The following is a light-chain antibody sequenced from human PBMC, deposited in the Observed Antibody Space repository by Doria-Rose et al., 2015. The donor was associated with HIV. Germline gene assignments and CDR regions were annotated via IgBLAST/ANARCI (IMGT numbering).Light chain of an antibody. Sequence: PGQRVTISCTGSSSNIGAGYDVHWYQRVPGTAPKLLIYGNNNRPSGVPDRFSGSKSGTSASLAITGLQAEDEAEYYCQSFDNTLSGFWVFGGGAKLTVV. CDR3: QSFDNTLSGFWV. CDR1: SSNIGAGYD. CDR2: GNN. J-gene: IGLJ3*02. V-gene: IGLV1-40*01.